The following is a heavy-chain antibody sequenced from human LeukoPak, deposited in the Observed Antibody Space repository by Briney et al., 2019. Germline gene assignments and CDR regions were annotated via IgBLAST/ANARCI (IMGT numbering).Heavy chain of an antibody. V-gene: IGHV3-23*01. CDR1: GFSFNIFD. Sequence: GGSLRLSCAASGFSFNIFDMTWVRQAPGQGLEWVSAIGADGHGRDYADSVRGRFTISRDNSRSMLYLQMNGLTAEDTARYYCARRVRGTPEYWGLGTVVTVSS. D-gene: IGHD2/OR15-2a*01. CDR2: IGADGHGR. CDR3: ARRVRGTPEY. J-gene: IGHJ4*02.